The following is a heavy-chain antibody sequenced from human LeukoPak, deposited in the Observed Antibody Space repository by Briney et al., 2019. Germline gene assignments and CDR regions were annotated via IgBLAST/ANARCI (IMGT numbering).Heavy chain of an antibody. CDR3: AKLLTGRPSGYMDV. CDR2: ISGNGGST. Sequence: GGSLRLSCAASGFIFSNFAMSWVRQAPGKGLEWVAGISGNGGSTPYADSVKGRFNISRDNSKKTLDLQMNSLRAEDTAGYYCAKLLTGRPSGYMDVWGKGTTVSVSS. J-gene: IGHJ6*03. D-gene: IGHD6-6*01. CDR1: GFIFSNFA. V-gene: IGHV3-23*01.